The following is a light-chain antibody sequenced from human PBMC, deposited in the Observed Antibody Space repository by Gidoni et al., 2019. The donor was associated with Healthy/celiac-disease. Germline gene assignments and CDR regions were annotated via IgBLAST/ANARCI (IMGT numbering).Light chain of an antibody. CDR1: ALAQQY. Sequence: SYDLTQPHSVTVSQGQTARITCSGDALAQQYVYWYQQKPGQAPVCVIYKDTERPSGIPERFSGSSSGTTVTLTISGVQAEDEADYYCQSADSSGSLYVFGTGTKVTVL. CDR2: KDT. V-gene: IGLV3-25*03. J-gene: IGLJ1*01. CDR3: QSADSSGSLYV.